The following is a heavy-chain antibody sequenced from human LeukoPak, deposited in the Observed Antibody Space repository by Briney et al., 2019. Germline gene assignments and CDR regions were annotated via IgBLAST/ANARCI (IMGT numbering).Heavy chain of an antibody. Sequence: ASVKVSCKASGYTFTSYYMHWVRQAPGQGLEWMGIINPSGGSTSYAQKFQGRVTMTRDTSISTAYMELSRLRSDDTAVYYCARLSSSFDNWFDPWGQGTLVTVSS. D-gene: IGHD6-13*01. CDR1: GYTFTSYY. CDR2: INPSGGST. J-gene: IGHJ5*02. CDR3: ARLSSSFDNWFDP. V-gene: IGHV1-46*01.